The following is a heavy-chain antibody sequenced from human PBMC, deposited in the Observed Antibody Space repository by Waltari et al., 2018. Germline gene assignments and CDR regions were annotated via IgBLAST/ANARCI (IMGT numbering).Heavy chain of an antibody. CDR2: IRGSGISK. CDR3: ARGNNWNYGPKYYFDY. J-gene: IGHJ4*02. Sequence: QVQLVESGGGLVKPGGSLGLSCVASGFTFGDYYMSWIRQAPGKGLEWVSHIRGSGISKYYADSVKGRFTISRDNAKNSLYLQMNSLRAEDTGVYYCARGNNWNYGPKYYFDYWGQGSLVTVSS. D-gene: IGHD1-7*01. CDR1: GFTFGDYY. V-gene: IGHV3-11*04.